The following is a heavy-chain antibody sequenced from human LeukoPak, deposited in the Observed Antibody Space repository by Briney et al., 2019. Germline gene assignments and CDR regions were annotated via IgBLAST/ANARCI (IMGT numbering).Heavy chain of an antibody. Sequence: SETLSLTCTASGGSINSSSSYYWGWFRQPPGKGLEWIGSIYYSGRTYYNPSLKSRATISVDTSKNQFSLKLSSVTAADTAVYYCAREGWDYYYYMDVWGKGTTVTVSS. CDR3: AREGWDYYYYMDV. CDR1: GGSINSSSSYY. D-gene: IGHD1-26*01. J-gene: IGHJ6*03. CDR2: IYYSGRT. V-gene: IGHV4-39*07.